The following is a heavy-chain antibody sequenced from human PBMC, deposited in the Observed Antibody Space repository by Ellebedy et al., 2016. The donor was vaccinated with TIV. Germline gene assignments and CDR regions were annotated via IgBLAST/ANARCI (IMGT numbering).Heavy chain of an antibody. CDR3: ARSAFDAFDI. V-gene: IGHV3-7*01. CDR2: VKQDGSEK. Sequence: GESLKISXAASGFTFTSYSMCWVRQAPGMGLEWVANVKQDGSEKYYVDSVKSRFTISRDNAKNSLYLQMNSLRAEDTAAYYCARSAFDAFDIWGQGTVVTVSS. D-gene: IGHD3-16*01. J-gene: IGHJ3*02. CDR1: GFTFTSYS.